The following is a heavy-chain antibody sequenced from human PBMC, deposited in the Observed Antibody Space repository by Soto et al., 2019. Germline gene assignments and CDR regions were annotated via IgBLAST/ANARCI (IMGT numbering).Heavy chain of an antibody. CDR1: GFTFSSYW. V-gene: IGHV3-7*01. Sequence: ESGGGLVQPGGSLRLSCAASGFTFSSYWMSWVRQAPGKGLEWVANIKQDGSEKYYVDSVKGRFTISRDNAKNSLYLQMNSLRAEDTAVYYCAREGSGWGANYYYYYGMDVWGQGTTVTVSS. CDR3: AREGSGWGANYYYYYGMDV. D-gene: IGHD6-19*01. J-gene: IGHJ6*02. CDR2: IKQDGSEK.